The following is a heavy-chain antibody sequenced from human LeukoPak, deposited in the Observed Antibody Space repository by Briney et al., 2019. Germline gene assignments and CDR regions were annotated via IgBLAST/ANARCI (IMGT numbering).Heavy chain of an antibody. CDR2: INPSGGST. D-gene: IGHD6-19*01. CDR3: ATHSSGWRGRPTGYWYYYGMDV. CDR1: GYTFTSYY. V-gene: IGHV1-46*01. Sequence: GASVKVSCKASGYTFTSYYMHWVRQAPGQGLEWMGIINPSGGSTSYAQKFQGRVTMTEDTSTDTAYMELSSLRSEDTAVYYCATHSSGWRGRPTGYWYYYGMDVWGQGTTVTVSS. J-gene: IGHJ6*02.